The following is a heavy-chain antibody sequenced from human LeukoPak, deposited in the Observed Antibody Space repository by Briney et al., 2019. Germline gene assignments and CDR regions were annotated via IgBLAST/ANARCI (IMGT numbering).Heavy chain of an antibody. V-gene: IGHV3-66*01. J-gene: IGHJ3*02. D-gene: IGHD3-22*01. CDR1: GFTVSSNY. Sequence: GGSLRLSCAASGFTVSSNYMSWVRQAPGKGLEWVSVIYSGGSTYYADSVKGRFTTSRDNSKNTLYLQMNSLRAEDTAVYYCARDPKDSSGYMIWGQGTMVTVSS. CDR2: IYSGGST. CDR3: ARDPKDSSGYMI.